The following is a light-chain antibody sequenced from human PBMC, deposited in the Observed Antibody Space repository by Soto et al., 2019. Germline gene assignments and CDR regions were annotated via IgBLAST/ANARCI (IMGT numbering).Light chain of an antibody. CDR1: QSVRSSY. J-gene: IGKJ1*01. CDR2: GAS. CDR3: QQYGSSWWT. Sequence: EIVLTQSPGTLSLSPGERATLSCRASQSVRSSYLAWYQQKPGQAPRLLIYGASSRATGIPDRFSGSGSGTDFTITISRLEPEDFAVYYCQQYGSSWWTFGQWTKVEIK. V-gene: IGKV3-20*01.